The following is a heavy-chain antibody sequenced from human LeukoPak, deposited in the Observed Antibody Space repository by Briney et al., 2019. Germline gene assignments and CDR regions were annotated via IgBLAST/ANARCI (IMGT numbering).Heavy chain of an antibody. D-gene: IGHD3-22*01. CDR3: ARTYYYDSSGYPVFDY. CDR2: IDWDDDK. Sequence: ESGPTLVNPTQTLTLTCTFSGFSLSTSGMCVSWIRQPPGKALEWLALIDWDDDKYYSTSLKTRLNISKDTSKNQVVLTMTNMDPVDPATYYCARTYYYDSSGYPVFDYWGQGTLVTVSS. CDR1: GFSLSTSGMC. V-gene: IGHV2-70*01. J-gene: IGHJ4*02.